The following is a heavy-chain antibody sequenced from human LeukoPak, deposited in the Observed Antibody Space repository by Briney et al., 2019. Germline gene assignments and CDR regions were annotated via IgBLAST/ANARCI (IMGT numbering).Heavy chain of an antibody. Sequence: PGGSLRLSCAASGFTFSSYGMHWVRQAPGKGLEWVAFIRYDGSNKYYADSVKGRFTISRDNSKNTLYLQMNSLRAEDTAVYYCARGARKGDDYGGYFDYWGQGTLVTVSS. CDR3: ARGARKGDDYGGYFDY. J-gene: IGHJ4*02. D-gene: IGHD4-23*01. V-gene: IGHV3-30*02. CDR2: IRYDGSNK. CDR1: GFTFSSYG.